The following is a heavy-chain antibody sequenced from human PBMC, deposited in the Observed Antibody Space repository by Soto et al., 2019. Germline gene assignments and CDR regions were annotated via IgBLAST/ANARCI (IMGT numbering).Heavy chain of an antibody. CDR1: GFTVSNNY. CDR3: ATGGGGGGY. J-gene: IGHJ4*02. CDR2: IYSGGYT. V-gene: IGHV3-53*01. Sequence: EVQLVESGGGLIQPGGSLRLSCAVSGFTVSNNYMSWVRQAPGKGLEGVSVIYSGGYTAYGDSVKGRFTISRDNSKNTIISKMNGRGGDSTAVFSWATGGGGGGYWGQGTLVTVSS. D-gene: IGHD7-27*01.